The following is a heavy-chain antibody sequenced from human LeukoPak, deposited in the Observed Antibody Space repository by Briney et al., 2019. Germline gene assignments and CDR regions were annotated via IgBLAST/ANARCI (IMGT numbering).Heavy chain of an antibody. CDR1: GFTFSSYA. D-gene: IGHD6-13*01. CDR3: AKDIEIAAGPYTQIFDY. CDR2: ISGSGGST. J-gene: IGHJ4*02. V-gene: IGHV3-23*01. Sequence: PGGSLRLSCAASGFTFSSYAMSWVRQAPGKGLEWVSAISGSGGSTYYADSVKGRFTISRDNSKNTLYLQMNSLRAEDTAVYYCAKDIEIAAGPYTQIFDYWGQGTLVTVSS.